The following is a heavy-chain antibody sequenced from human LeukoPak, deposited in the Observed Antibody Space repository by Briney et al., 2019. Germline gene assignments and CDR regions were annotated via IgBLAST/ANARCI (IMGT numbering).Heavy chain of an antibody. J-gene: IGHJ4*02. V-gene: IGHV1-18*01. Sequence: ASVKVSCKASGYTFTSYGISWVRRAPGQGLEWMGWISAYNGNTNYAQKLQGRVTMTTDTSTSTAYMELRSLRSDDTAVYYCARDRLWGSKDIVVVPAATGLGYWGQGTLVTVSS. D-gene: IGHD2-2*01. CDR2: ISAYNGNT. CDR3: ARDRLWGSKDIVVVPAATGLGY. CDR1: GYTFTSYG.